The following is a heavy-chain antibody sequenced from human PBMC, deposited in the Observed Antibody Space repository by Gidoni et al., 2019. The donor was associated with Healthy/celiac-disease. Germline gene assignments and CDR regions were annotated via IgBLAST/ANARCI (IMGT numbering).Heavy chain of an antibody. Sequence: QVQLVQSGAEVKKPGSSVKVSCKASGVTFSSYALSWVRQAPGQGLEWMGGIIPIFGTANYAQKFQGRVTITAEKSTSTAYMELSSLRSEDTAVYYCATDAPGSGQWAAAGISPQSMDVWGQGTTVTVSS. V-gene: IGHV1-69*06. D-gene: IGHD6-13*01. J-gene: IGHJ6*02. CDR3: ATDAPGSGQWAAAGISPQSMDV. CDR1: GVTFSSYA. CDR2: IIPIFGTA.